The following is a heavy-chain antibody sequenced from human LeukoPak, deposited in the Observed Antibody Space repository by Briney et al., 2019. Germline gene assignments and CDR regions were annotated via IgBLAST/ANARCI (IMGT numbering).Heavy chain of an antibody. CDR2: IIPIFGTA. V-gene: IGHV1-69*05. CDR3: ARAKITMVRGVITNLNYYYYYMDV. J-gene: IGHJ6*03. D-gene: IGHD3-10*01. CDR1: GGTFSSYA. Sequence: SVTVSCKASGGTFSSYAISWVRQAPGQGLEWMGGIIPIFGTANYAQKFQGRVTITTDESTSTAYMELSSLRSEDTAVYYCARAKITMVRGVITNLNYYYYYMDVWGKGTTVTVSS.